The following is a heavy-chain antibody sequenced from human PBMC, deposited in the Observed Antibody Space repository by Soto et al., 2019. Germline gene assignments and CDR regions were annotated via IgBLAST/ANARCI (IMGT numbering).Heavy chain of an antibody. J-gene: IGHJ4*02. CDR2: ISYDGNNK. V-gene: IGHV3-30*18. Sequence: QVQLVESGGGVVQPGRSLRLSCAASGFTFSSYGMHWVRQAPGKGLEWVAVISYDGNNKYYADSVKGRFTISRDNSKNTLYLQMNSLRAEDTAVYYCAKEAFVVVTAPDFDYWGQGTLVTVSS. CDR1: GFTFSSYG. CDR3: AKEAFVVVTAPDFDY. D-gene: IGHD2-21*02.